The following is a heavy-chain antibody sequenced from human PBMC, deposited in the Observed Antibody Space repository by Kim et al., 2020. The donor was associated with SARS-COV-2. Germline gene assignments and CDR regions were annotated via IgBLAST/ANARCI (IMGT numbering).Heavy chain of an antibody. CDR2: INPNSGGT. V-gene: IGHV1-2*06. CDR1: GYTFTGYY. CDR3: ARVSAMVDYGYYYYYGMDV. D-gene: IGHD4-17*01. J-gene: IGHJ6*02. Sequence: ASVKVSCKASGYTFTGYYMHWVRQAPGQGLEWMGRINPNSGGTNYAQKFQGRVTMTRDTSISTAYMELSRLRSDDTAVYYCARVSAMVDYGYYYYYGMDVWGQGTTVTVSS.